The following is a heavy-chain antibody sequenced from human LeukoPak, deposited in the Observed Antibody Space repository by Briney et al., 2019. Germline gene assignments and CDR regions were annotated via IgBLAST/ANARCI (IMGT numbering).Heavy chain of an antibody. CDR3: AREGLLTAVAGTNYYYYGMDV. D-gene: IGHD6-19*01. V-gene: IGHV1-18*01. J-gene: IGHJ6*02. Sequence: ASVKVSCKASGYTSTSYGISWVRQAPGQGLEWMGWISVYNGNTNYAQKLQGRVTMTTDTSTSTAYMELRSLRSDDTAVYYCAREGLLTAVAGTNYYYYGMDVWGQGTTVTVSS. CDR2: ISVYNGNT. CDR1: GYTSTSYG.